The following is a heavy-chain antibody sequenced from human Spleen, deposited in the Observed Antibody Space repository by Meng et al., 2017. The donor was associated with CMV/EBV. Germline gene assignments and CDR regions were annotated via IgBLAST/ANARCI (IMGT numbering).Heavy chain of an antibody. D-gene: IGHD3-3*01. CDR3: ARFGNYYDFWYDH. Sequence: KVSCKGSGYSFTSYWIGWVRQMPGKGLEWMGIIYLGDSDTRYSPSFQGQVTISADMSISTAYLQWSSLKASDTAMYYCARFGNYYDFWYDHWGQGTLVTVS. CDR1: GYSFTSYW. CDR2: IYLGDSDT. V-gene: IGHV5-51*01. J-gene: IGHJ4*02.